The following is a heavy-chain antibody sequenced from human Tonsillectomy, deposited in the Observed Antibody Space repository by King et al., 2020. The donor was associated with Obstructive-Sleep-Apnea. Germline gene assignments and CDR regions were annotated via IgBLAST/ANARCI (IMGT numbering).Heavy chain of an antibody. Sequence: VQLVESGGGLVQPGESLRLSCAASGFTISDNYMSWVRQAPGKGLEWVSVIYSGGNTYYADSVKDRFTISRDISKSTLYLQMNSLRVEDTAVYYCARVRYLDWLQGYFENWGQGTLVTVSS. CDR3: ARVRYLDWLQGYFEN. CDR2: IYSGGNT. CDR1: GFTISDNY. V-gene: IGHV3-66*01. D-gene: IGHD3-9*01. J-gene: IGHJ4*02.